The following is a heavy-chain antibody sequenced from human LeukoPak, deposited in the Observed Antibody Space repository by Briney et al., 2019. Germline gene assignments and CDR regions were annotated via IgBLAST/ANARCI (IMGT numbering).Heavy chain of an antibody. J-gene: IGHJ2*01. CDR3: ARGPSTGYSSGRRRVVWYFDL. CDR2: IYYSGST. CDR1: GGSISSYY. Sequence: SETLSLTCTVSGGSISSYYWSWIRQPPGKGLEWIGYIYYSGSTNYNPSLKSRVTISVDTSKNQFSLKLSFVTAADTAVYYCARGPSTGYSSGRRRVVWYFDLWGRGTLVTVSS. D-gene: IGHD6-19*01. V-gene: IGHV4-59*01.